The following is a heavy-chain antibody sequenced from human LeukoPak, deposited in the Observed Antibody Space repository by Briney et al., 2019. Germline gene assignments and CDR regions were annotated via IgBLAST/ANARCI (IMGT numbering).Heavy chain of an antibody. CDR1: GGSFSGYF. Sequence: PSETLSLTCAVYGGSFSGYFWSWIRQPPGKGLEWIGELIESGRTSYNPSLKSRVTIAEDTSKNQFSLKLSSVTAADTAVYYCARWSLRGCSGSPCFDYWGQGTLVTVSS. D-gene: IGHD2-15*01. CDR3: ARWSLRGCSGSPCFDY. CDR2: LIESGRT. V-gene: IGHV4-34*12. J-gene: IGHJ4*02.